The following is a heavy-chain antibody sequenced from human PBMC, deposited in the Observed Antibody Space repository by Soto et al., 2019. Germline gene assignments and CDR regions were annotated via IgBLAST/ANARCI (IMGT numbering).Heavy chain of an antibody. CDR3: ASSCSSTSCYRDPPY. Sequence: GGSLRLSCAASGFTFSDYYMSWIRQAPGKGLEWVSYISSSSSYTNYADSVKGRFTISRDNAKNSLYLQMNSLRAEDTAVYYCASSCSSTSCYRDPPYWGQGTLVTVSS. V-gene: IGHV3-11*06. CDR2: ISSSSSYT. D-gene: IGHD2-2*02. J-gene: IGHJ4*02. CDR1: GFTFSDYY.